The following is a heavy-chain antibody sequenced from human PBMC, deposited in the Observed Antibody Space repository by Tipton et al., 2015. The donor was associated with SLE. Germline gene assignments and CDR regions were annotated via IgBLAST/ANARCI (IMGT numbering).Heavy chain of an antibody. CDR3: ARDWFDP. V-gene: IGHV3-53*05. Sequence: SLRLSCAASGFTVSGNYMSWVRQAPGKGLEWVSVLFVGGNTFYADSVKGRFTISRDNSKNTLYLQMNSLRDEDTAVYYCARDWFDPWGQGTLVIVSS. CDR2: LFVGGNT. J-gene: IGHJ5*02. CDR1: GFTVSGNY.